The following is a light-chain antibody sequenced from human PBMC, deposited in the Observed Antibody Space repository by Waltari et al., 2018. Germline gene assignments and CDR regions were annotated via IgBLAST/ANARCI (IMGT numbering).Light chain of an antibody. Sequence: DIVMTQSPLSLPVTPGEPASISCSSSQSLLHSNGYNYLDWYLQKPGQSPQLLIYLGSNRASGVPDRFSGSGSGTDFTLKINRVEAEDVGVYYCMQALQTPVTFGQGTKVEIK. CDR2: LGS. J-gene: IGKJ1*01. CDR1: QSLLHSNGYNY. V-gene: IGKV2-28*01. CDR3: MQALQTPVT.